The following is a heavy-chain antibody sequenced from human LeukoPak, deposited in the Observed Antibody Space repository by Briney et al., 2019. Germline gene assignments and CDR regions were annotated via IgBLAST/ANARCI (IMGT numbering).Heavy chain of an antibody. CDR1: GGTFSSYA. V-gene: IGHV1-69*04. Sequence: GASVKVSCKASGGTFSSYAISWVRQAPGQGLEWMGRIIPIREITKYAQKFQGRVTITADKSTSTVYMELSSLRSKDTAIYYCARGADTGLELQYFQHWGQGTLVTVSS. D-gene: IGHD1-7*01. CDR3: ARGADTGLELQYFQH. CDR2: IIPIREIT. J-gene: IGHJ1*01.